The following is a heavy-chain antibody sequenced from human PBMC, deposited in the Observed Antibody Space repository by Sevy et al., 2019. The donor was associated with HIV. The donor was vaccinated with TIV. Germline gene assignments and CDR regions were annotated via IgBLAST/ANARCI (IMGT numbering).Heavy chain of an antibody. CDR1: GFTFSAYN. V-gene: IGHV3-21*01. D-gene: IGHD3-3*01. Sequence: GGSLRLSCAASGFTFSAYNMIWVRRAPGKGLEWFSSISSSSDYKYYADSMKGRFTISRDNAKNSLSLQMDSLRAEDTAVYYCARSIGEGPLRFLECLLPGDYWGQGTLVTVSS. J-gene: IGHJ4*02. CDR3: ARSIGEGPLRFLECLLPGDY. CDR2: ISSSSDYK.